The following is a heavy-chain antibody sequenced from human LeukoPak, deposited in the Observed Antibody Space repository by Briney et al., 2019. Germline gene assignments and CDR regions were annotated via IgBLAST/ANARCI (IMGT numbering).Heavy chain of an antibody. Sequence: SVKVSCKASGGTFSSYAISWVRQAPGQGLEWMGRIIPILGIANYAQKFQGRVMITADKSTSTAYMELSSLRSGDTAVYYCARFDYYDSSSRAGDYWGQGTLVTVSS. CDR3: ARFDYYDSSSRAGDY. V-gene: IGHV1-69*04. CDR2: IIPILGIA. D-gene: IGHD3-22*01. CDR1: GGTFSSYA. J-gene: IGHJ4*02.